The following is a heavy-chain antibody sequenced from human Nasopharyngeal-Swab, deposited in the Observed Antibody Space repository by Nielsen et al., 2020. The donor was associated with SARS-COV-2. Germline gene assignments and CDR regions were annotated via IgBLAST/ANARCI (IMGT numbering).Heavy chain of an antibody. CDR1: GGTFSSYA. J-gene: IGHJ4*02. D-gene: IGHD4-17*01. V-gene: IGHV1-69*04. CDR2: IIPILGIA. Sequence: SVKVSCKASGGTFSSYAISWVRQAPGQGLEWMGRIIPILGIANYAQKFQGRVTITADKSTSTAYMELSSLRSEDTAVYYCARDLPHQIPLYNEPSPTTVTTLDYWGQGTLVTVSS. CDR3: ARDLPHQIPLYNEPSPTTVTTLDY.